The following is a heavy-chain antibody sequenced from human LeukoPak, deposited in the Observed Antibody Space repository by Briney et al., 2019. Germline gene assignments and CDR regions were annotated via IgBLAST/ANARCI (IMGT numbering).Heavy chain of an antibody. D-gene: IGHD1-26*01. V-gene: IGHV1-2*02. CDR1: GYTFTAYY. CDR3: ARGRGGSYSINYFDS. CDR2: IRPNSGDT. Sequence: ASVKVSCKTPGYTFTAYYLHWVRQASARGLEWMGWIRPNSGDTQYALECQGRVTMTRDTSITTAYLELNRLTSDDTAVYYCARGRGGSYSINYFDSWGQGTLVTVYS. J-gene: IGHJ4*02.